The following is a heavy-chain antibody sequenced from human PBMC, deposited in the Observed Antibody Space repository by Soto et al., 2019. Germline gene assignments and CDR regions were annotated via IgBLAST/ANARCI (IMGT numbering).Heavy chain of an antibody. CDR1: GGTFSSYA. CDR2: IIPIFGTA. V-gene: IGHV1-69*13. D-gene: IGHD3-22*01. J-gene: IGHJ4*02. Sequence: SVKVSCKASGGTFSSYAISWVRQAPGQGLEWMGGIIPIFGTANYAQKFQGRVTITADESTSTAYMELSSLRSEDTAVYYCARGLYYYDSSMGFDYWGQGTLVTVSS. CDR3: ARGLYYYDSSMGFDY.